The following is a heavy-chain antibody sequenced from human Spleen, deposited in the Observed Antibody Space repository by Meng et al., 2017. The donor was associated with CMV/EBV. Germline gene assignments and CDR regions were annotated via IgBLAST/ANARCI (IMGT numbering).Heavy chain of an antibody. CDR3: ARDPGGEAPLDY. D-gene: IGHD1-14*01. Sequence: CAVSGGSISSNSWWTWVRQPPGKGLEWIGEIYHRGNTNCNPSLESRVTISLDKSKNQFSLKLTSVTAADTAIYYCARDPGGEAPLDYWGQGTLVTVSS. CDR2: IYHRGNT. J-gene: IGHJ4*02. V-gene: IGHV4-4*02. CDR1: GGSISSNSW.